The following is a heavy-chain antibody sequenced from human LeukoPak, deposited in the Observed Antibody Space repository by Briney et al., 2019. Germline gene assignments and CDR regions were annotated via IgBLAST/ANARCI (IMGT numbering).Heavy chain of an antibody. J-gene: IGHJ5*02. Sequence: KTSETLSLTCAVYGGSFSGYYWSWIRQPPGKGLEWIGEINHSGSTNYNPSLKSRVTISVDTSKNQFSLKLSSVTAADTAVYYCARVRTQGISSRPRRGWFDPWGQGTLVTVSS. V-gene: IGHV4-34*01. CDR1: GGSFSGYY. D-gene: IGHD6-13*01. CDR3: ARVRTQGISSRPRRGWFDP. CDR2: INHSGST.